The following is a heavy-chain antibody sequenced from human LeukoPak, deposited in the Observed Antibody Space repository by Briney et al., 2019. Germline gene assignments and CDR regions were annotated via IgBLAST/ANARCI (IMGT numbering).Heavy chain of an antibody. V-gene: IGHV1-3*01. Sequence: ASVKVSCKASGYTFTSYAMHWVRQAPGQRLEWMGWINAGNGNTKYSQKFQGSVTITRDTSASTAYMELNSLRSEDTAVYYCARDNRNYYDSSGYYAFIPFDYWGQGTLVTVSS. J-gene: IGHJ4*02. D-gene: IGHD3-22*01. CDR1: GYTFTSYA. CDR2: INAGNGNT. CDR3: ARDNRNYYDSSGYYAFIPFDY.